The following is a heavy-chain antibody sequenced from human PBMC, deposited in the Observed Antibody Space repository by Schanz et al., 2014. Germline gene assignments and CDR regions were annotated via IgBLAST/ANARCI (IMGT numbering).Heavy chain of an antibody. CDR2: INSDGTKR. V-gene: IGHV3-33*08. CDR3: ARDGYSVVVISPTESFDI. Sequence: QVRLVESGGGVVQPGRSLRLSCAASGFTLSSYGMYWVRQAPGKGLEWVAFINSDGTKRFYADSVKSRFTISRDNSRNTLYLQMNSLRAEDTAVYYCARDGYSVVVISPTESFDIWGQGTMVTVSP. CDR1: GFTLSSYG. D-gene: IGHD2-21*01. J-gene: IGHJ3*02.